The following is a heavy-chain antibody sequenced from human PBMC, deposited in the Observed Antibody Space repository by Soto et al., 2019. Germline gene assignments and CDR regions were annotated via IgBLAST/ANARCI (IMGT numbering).Heavy chain of an antibody. CDR1: GFSFSSYA. CDR3: PKVRKWLANYYYYGMDV. V-gene: IGHV3-23*01. D-gene: IGHD6-19*01. Sequence: XVCLRLSCAACGFSFSSYAMSWVGQAPGKGLEWVSAISGSGGSTYYADSVKGRFTISRDNSKNTLYLQMNSLRAEDTAVYYCPKVRKWLANYYYYGMDVCGQRTTVTVSS. CDR2: ISGSGGST. J-gene: IGHJ6*02.